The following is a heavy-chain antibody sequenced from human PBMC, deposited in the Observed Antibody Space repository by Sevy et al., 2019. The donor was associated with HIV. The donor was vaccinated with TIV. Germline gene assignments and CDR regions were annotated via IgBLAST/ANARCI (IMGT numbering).Heavy chain of an antibody. CDR3: ARSITIFGVAPVGV. CDR2: INPNSGDT. V-gene: IGHV1-2*02. D-gene: IGHD3-3*01. CDR1: GNSFTVYY. Sequence: VSVKVSCKASGNSFTVYYFHWVRQAPGQGLEWMGWINPNSGDTHYAQRFQGRVTMTTDASINAAYMELSRLTSDDTAVYYCARSITIFGVAPVGVWGQGTMVTVSS. J-gene: IGHJ3*01.